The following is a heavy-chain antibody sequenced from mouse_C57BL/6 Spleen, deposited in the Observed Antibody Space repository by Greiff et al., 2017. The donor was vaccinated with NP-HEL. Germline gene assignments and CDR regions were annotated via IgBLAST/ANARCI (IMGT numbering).Heavy chain of an antibody. CDR1: GFTFSSYA. J-gene: IGHJ2*01. CDR3: ARDSYRNPYEY. CDR2: ISDGGSYT. V-gene: IGHV5-4*01. D-gene: IGHD2-5*01. Sequence: EVQLVESGGGLVKPGGSLKLSCAASGFTFSSYAMSWVRQTPEKRLEWIATISDGGSYTYYPDNVKGRFTISRDNSKNNLYLQMSHQKSEDKAMYYCARDSYRNPYEYWGQGTTLTVSS.